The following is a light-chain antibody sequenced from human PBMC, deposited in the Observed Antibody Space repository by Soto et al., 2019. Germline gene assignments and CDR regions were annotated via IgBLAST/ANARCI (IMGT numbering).Light chain of an antibody. CDR1: QSVTSSY. CDR3: QQYGRSPLT. V-gene: IGKV3-20*01. J-gene: IGKJ4*01. Sequence: EIVFTQSPGTLSLSPGERATLSCRASQSVTSSYLAWYQQKPGQAPRLLISGASSRATGIPDRFSGSGSGTDFTLSISRLEPEDSAVYYCQQYGRSPLTFGGGTKVDIK. CDR2: GAS.